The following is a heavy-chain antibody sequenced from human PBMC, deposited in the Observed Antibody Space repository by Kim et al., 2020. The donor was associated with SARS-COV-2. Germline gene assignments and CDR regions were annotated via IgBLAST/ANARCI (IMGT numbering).Heavy chain of an antibody. V-gene: IGHV3-74*01. Sequence: GGSLRLSCAASGFTISSYWMHWVRQAPGKGLVWVSRINSDGSSTSYADSVKGRFTISRDNAKNTLYLQMNSLRAEDTAVYYCARDHLVEVAGPRAFDYWGQGTLVTVSS. CDR3: ARDHLVEVAGPRAFDY. D-gene: IGHD6-19*01. CDR2: INSDGSST. J-gene: IGHJ4*02. CDR1: GFTISSYW.